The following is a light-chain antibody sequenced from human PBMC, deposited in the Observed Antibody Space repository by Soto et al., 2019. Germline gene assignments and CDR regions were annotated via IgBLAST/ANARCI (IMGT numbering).Light chain of an antibody. CDR1: QSVSSN. Sequence: EIVMTQSPATLSVSPGERATLSYRAGQSVSSNLAWYRQKPGQAPRLLIYGASTRATGIPARFSGSGSGTEFTLTISSLQSEDFAVYYCQQYNNWPQTFGQGTKVEIK. CDR3: QQYNNWPQT. CDR2: GAS. V-gene: IGKV3D-15*01. J-gene: IGKJ1*01.